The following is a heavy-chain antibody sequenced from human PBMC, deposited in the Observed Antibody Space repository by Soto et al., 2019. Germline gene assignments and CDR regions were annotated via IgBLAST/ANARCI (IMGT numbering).Heavy chain of an antibody. Sequence: GGSLRLSCAASGFTFSSYGMHWVRQAPGKGLEWVAVIWYDGSNKYYADSVKGRFTISRDNSRNTLYLQMNSLRAEDTAVYYCARDGISQSFDYWGQGTLVTVSS. CDR1: GFTFSSYG. CDR3: ARDGISQSFDY. V-gene: IGHV3-33*01. CDR2: IWYDGSNK. D-gene: IGHD1-20*01. J-gene: IGHJ4*02.